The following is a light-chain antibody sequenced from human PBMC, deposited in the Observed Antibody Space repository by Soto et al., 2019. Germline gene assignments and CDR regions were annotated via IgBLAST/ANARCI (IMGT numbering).Light chain of an antibody. CDR1: QSFSSSF. CDR2: GAS. CDR3: HQYGSSPYT. V-gene: IGKV3-20*01. Sequence: EIVLTQSPGTLSLSPGERATLSCRASQSFSSSFLAWYQQKPGQAPRLLIYGASSRTTGIPDRFSGSGSGPDFTLTISRLEQAELAVYYCHQYGSSPYTFGKGTKLEIK. J-gene: IGKJ2*01.